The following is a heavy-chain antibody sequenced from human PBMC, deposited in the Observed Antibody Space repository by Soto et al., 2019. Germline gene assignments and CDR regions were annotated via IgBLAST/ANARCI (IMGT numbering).Heavy chain of an antibody. Sequence: QIQLVQSGTEVREPGASVKVSCQASGYTFTSYGIIWVRQAPGQGLELMGWISGYNNNKNYAQKYQARVTMTTDKSTRTAYMELRSLRSDDTAVYYCARVGAIAPAEGDYWGQGTLVTVSS. CDR3: ARVGAIAPAEGDY. J-gene: IGHJ4*02. CDR2: ISGYNNNK. V-gene: IGHV1-18*01. D-gene: IGHD6-13*01. CDR1: GYTFTSYG.